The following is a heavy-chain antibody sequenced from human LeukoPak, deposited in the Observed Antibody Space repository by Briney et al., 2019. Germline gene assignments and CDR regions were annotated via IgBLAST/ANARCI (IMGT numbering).Heavy chain of an antibody. D-gene: IGHD1-7*01. Sequence: GGSLRLSCAASGFTFSSYSMNWVRQAPGKGLEWVSSISSSSSYIYYADSVKGRFTISRANAKNSLYLQMNSLRAEDTAVYYCARDAPPWTLELLARYYHYYYMDVWGKGTTVTVSS. V-gene: IGHV3-21*01. CDR1: GFTFSSYS. J-gene: IGHJ6*03. CDR2: ISSSSSYI. CDR3: ARDAPPWTLELLARYYHYYYMDV.